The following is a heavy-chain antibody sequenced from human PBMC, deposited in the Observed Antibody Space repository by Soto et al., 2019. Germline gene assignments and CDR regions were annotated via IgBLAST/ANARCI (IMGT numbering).Heavy chain of an antibody. V-gene: IGHV3-30-3*01. Sequence: GGSLRLSCAASGFTFSGYAMHWVRQAPGKGLEWVAVISYDGSNKYYADSVKGRFTISRDNSKNTLYLQMNSLRAEDTAVYYCARDRTYSSSSPEYYYFGMDVWGQGTTVTVSS. CDR3: ARDRTYSSSSPEYYYFGMDV. D-gene: IGHD6-13*01. CDR2: ISYDGSNK. CDR1: GFTFSGYA. J-gene: IGHJ6*02.